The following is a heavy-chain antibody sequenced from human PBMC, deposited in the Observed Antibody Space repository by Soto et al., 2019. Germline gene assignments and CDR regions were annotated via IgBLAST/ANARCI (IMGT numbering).Heavy chain of an antibody. V-gene: IGHV3-21*01. J-gene: IGHJ4*02. CDR3: ARDPTVTTISAHFDY. CDR2: ISSSSYI. D-gene: IGHD4-17*01. Sequence: GGSLRLSCAASGFTFSSYSMNWVRQAPGKGLEWVSSISSSSYIYYADSVKGRFTISRDNAKNSLYLQMNSLRAEDTAVYYCARDPTVTTISAHFDYWGQGTLVTVSS. CDR1: GFTFSSYS.